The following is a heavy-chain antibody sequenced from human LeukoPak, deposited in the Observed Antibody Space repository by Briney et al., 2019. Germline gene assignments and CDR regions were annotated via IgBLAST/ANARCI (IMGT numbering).Heavy chain of an antibody. D-gene: IGHD5-12*01. J-gene: IGHJ4*02. Sequence: GSLELSFAASGFLLSCNYISWVRPAPGKGVEWVSVIYYSGNTYYADSVRGRFTISTDNFKNTLYLQMNSLRAEDTAVYYCARGIIDYSGYDYWGQGTLVTVSS. CDR1: GFLLSCNY. V-gene: IGHV3-66*01. CDR3: ARGIIDYSGYDY. CDR2: IYYSGNT.